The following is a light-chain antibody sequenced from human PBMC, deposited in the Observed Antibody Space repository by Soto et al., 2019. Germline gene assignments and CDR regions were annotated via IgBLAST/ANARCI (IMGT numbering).Light chain of an antibody. CDR2: DAS. CDR1: QSVSSY. V-gene: IGKV3-11*01. CDR3: QQRSNWPQFT. Sequence: EIVLTQSPATLSLSPGERATLSCRASQSVSSYLAWYQQKPGQAPRLLIYDASNRATGIPARFSGSGSGTDFTLTISSLEPEDFAVYYCQQRSNWPQFTFGPGIKVDIK. J-gene: IGKJ3*01.